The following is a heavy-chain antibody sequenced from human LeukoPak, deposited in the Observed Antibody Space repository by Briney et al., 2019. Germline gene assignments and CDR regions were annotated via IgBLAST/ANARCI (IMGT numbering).Heavy chain of an antibody. V-gene: IGHV1-69*13. CDR2: IIPNFGTP. CDR3: ARQHFLYGDYQFFDY. CDR1: GGTFSTYS. J-gene: IGHJ4*02. D-gene: IGHD4-17*01. Sequence: SVKVFCKASGGTFSTYSITWVRQAPGQGLEWMGGIIPNFGTPNYAQKFQGRVTITADGSTSTVYMELSSLRSEDTAVYYCARQHFLYGDYQFFDYWGQGTLVTVSS.